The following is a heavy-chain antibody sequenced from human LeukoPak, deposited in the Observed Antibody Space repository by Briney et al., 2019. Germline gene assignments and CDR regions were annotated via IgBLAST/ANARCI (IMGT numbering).Heavy chain of an antibody. CDR2: IKANSGDT. CDR1: GYIFTAYY. V-gene: IGHV1-2*02. CDR3: TRVGDDYPY. D-gene: IGHD5-24*01. J-gene: IGHJ4*02. Sequence: APVKVSCKASGYIFTAYYLHWVRQAPGQGLEWMGWIKANSGDTNYAQKFQGRVTMTRDTSISTVYMELSRLTSDDTAVYYCTRVGDDYPYWGQGTLVTVSS.